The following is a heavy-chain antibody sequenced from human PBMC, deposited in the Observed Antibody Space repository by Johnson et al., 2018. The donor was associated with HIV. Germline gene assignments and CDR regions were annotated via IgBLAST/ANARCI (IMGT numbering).Heavy chain of an antibody. D-gene: IGHD6-6*01. CDR3: ARVFYRYSSSSTAAFDI. V-gene: IGHV3-13*01. J-gene: IGHJ3*02. CDR2: IGTAGDT. Sequence: VQLVESGGGLVQPGGSLRLSCAASGFTFSSYDMHWVRQATGKGLEWVSAIGTAGDTYYPGSVKGRFTISRENAKNSLYLQMNSLRAEDTAVYYCARVFYRYSSSSTAAFDIWGQGTMVTVSS. CDR1: GFTFSSYD.